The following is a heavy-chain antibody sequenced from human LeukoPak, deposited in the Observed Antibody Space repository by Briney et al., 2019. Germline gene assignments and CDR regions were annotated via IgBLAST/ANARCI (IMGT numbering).Heavy chain of an antibody. J-gene: IGHJ3*02. D-gene: IGHD3-10*01. CDR3: ARTNITMVRGVLEAFDI. V-gene: IGHV1-2*02. CDR1: GYTFTGYH. CDR2: INPNSGDT. Sequence: ASVKVSCKASGYTFTGYHMHWVRQAPGQGLEWMGWINPNSGDTNYAQKFQGRVTITADKSTSTAYMELSSLRSEDTAVYYCARTNITMVRGVLEAFDIWGQGTMVTVSS.